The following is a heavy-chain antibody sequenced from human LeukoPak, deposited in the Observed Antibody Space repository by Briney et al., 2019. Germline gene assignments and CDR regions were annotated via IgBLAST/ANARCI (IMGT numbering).Heavy chain of an antibody. D-gene: IGHD1-26*01. CDR1: GGSISSGGYS. CDR3: ARNVGIVGASFYYYYYGMDV. J-gene: IGHJ6*02. Sequence: PSQTLSLTYTVSGGSISSGGYSWSWIRQHPGKGLEWVGYIYYSGSTYYNPSLKSRVTISVDTSKNQFSLKLSSVTAADTAVYYCARNVGIVGASFYYYYYGMDVWGQGTTVTVSS. V-gene: IGHV4-31*03. CDR2: IYYSGST.